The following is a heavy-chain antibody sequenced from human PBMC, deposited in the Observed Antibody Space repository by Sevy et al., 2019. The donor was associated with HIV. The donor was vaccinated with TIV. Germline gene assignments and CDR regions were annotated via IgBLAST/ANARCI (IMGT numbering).Heavy chain of an antibody. CDR1: GFTFSNYA. Sequence: GGSLRLSCAASGFTFSNYAMSWVRQAPGKGLEWVSGISGSAYYTYYADSVKGRFTISRDNSKNALYLQMNSLRAEDTAVYYCTKEGEGCNYDSSGSFGLWGQGTLVTVSS. J-gene: IGHJ1*01. CDR2: ISGSAYYT. D-gene: IGHD3-22*01. V-gene: IGHV3-23*01. CDR3: TKEGEGCNYDSSGSFGL.